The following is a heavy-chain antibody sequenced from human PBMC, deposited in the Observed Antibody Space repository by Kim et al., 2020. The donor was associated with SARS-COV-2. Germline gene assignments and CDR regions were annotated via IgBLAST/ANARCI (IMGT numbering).Heavy chain of an antibody. CDR3: AKDHPYCTGGECQTYHGMDV. J-gene: IGHJ6*02. Sequence: WGSLRLSCAASGFTFSNYGMHWVRQAPGKGLEWVAVIWHHGSNKYYADSEKGRFTIARDNSKNTLYLQMNSLRAEDTAVYYCAKDHPYCTGGECQTYHGMDVWGRGTTVTVSS. V-gene: IGHV3-33*06. D-gene: IGHD2-8*02. CDR2: IWHHGSNK. CDR1: GFTFSNYG.